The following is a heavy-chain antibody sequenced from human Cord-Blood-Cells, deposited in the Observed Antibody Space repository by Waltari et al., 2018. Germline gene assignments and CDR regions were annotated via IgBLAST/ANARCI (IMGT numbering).Heavy chain of an antibody. V-gene: IGHV3-53*01. J-gene: IGHJ3*02. CDR2: IYSGGST. Sequence: AHLVEAGGGLIHTGGSIRPSCAASGLSFCSNYMSWVRQARGKGLEWVSVIYSGGSTYYADSVKGRFTISRDNSKNTLYLQMNSLRAEDTAVYYCARVGAFDIWGQGTMVTVSS. CDR3: ARVGAFDI. CDR1: GLSFCSNY. D-gene: IGHD3-16*01.